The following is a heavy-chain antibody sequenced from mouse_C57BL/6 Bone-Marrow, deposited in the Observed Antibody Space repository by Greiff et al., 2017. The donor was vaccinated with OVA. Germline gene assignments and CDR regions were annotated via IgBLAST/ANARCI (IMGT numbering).Heavy chain of an antibody. CDR3: ARKSRGIDY. V-gene: IGHV5-9*01. CDR1: GFTFSSYT. CDR2: ISGGGGNT. D-gene: IGHD1-1*01. J-gene: IGHJ2*01. Sequence: EVKVVESGGGLVKPGGSLKLSCAASGFTFSSYTMSWVRQTPEKRLEWVATISGGGGNTYYPDSVKGRFTISRDNAKNTLYLQMSSLRSEDTALYYCARKSRGIDYWGQGTTRTVSS.